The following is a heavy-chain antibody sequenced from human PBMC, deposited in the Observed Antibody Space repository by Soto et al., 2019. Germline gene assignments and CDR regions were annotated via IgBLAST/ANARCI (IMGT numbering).Heavy chain of an antibody. J-gene: IGHJ6*02. D-gene: IGHD2-2*01. V-gene: IGHV1-69*13. CDR2: IIPIFGTA. Sequence: ASVKVSCKASGGTFSSYAISWVRQAPGQGLEWMGGIIPIFGTANYAQKFQGIVTITADESTSTAYMELSSLRSEDTAVYYCARDLSGYCSSTSCYAVTYGMDVWG. CDR1: GGTFSSYA. CDR3: ARDLSGYCSSTSCYAVTYGMDV.